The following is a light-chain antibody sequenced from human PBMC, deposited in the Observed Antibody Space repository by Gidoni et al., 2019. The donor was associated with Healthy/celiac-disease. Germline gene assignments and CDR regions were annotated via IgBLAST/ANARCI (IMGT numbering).Light chain of an antibody. CDR3: NSRDSSGNHVV. CDR2: GKN. CDR1: SLRSYY. V-gene: IGLV3-19*01. Sequence: SSELTRDAAVSVALGQTVRTTCQGDSLRSYYASWYQQKPGQAPVLVIYGKNNRPSGIPDRFSGSSSGNTASLTITGAQAEDEADYYCNSRDSSGNHVVFGGGTKLTVL. J-gene: IGLJ2*01.